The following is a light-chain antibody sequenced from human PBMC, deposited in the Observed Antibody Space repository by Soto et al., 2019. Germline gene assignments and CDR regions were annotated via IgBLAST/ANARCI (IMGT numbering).Light chain of an antibody. CDR3: QKYNRAPRT. CDR1: QGIGNY. Sequence: DIQMTQSPPSLSASVGDRVTITCRASQGIGNYLAWYQQKPGKVPKLLIYGASTLPSGVPSRFSGSGSGTDFTLTISSLRPEDFATYYCQKYNRAPRTFGPGTNVDIK. CDR2: GAS. J-gene: IGKJ3*01. V-gene: IGKV1-27*01.